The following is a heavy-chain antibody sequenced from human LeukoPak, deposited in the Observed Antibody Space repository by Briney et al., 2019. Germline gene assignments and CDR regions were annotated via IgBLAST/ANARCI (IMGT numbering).Heavy chain of an antibody. V-gene: IGHV3-53*01. CDR2: IYSDGRT. CDR3: AREEAAYSSSWSQGYFDY. Sequence: RSGGSLRLSCAASGFTVSNKYMTWVRQAPGKGLEWVSLIYSDGRTYYADSVKGRFTISRDNAKNTLYLQMNSLRAEDTAVYYCAREEAAYSSSWSQGYFDYWGQGTLVTVSS. J-gene: IGHJ4*02. D-gene: IGHD6-13*01. CDR1: GFTVSNKY.